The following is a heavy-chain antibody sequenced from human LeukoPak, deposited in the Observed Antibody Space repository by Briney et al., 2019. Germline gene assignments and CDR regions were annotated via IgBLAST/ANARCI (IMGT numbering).Heavy chain of an antibody. CDR1: GGSISSYY. Sequence: SETLSLTCTVSGGSISSYYWSWIRQPPGKGLEWIGYLYYTGSTNYNPSLKSRVTISVDTSKNEFFLKLRSVTAADTAVYYCARETSYPYYMDVWGKGTTVTVSS. D-gene: IGHD3-10*01. V-gene: IGHV4-59*12. CDR3: ARETSYPYYMDV. CDR2: LYYTGST. J-gene: IGHJ6*03.